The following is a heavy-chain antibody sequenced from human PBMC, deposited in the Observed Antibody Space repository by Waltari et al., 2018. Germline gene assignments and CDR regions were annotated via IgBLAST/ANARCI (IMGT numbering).Heavy chain of an antibody. Sequence: QVQLQQWGAGLLKPSETLSLTCAVYGGSFSGYYWSWIRQPPGKGLEWIGEINHSGSTNDIASRSSRVDISVDTAEDQFCLELCSVTAADTAWYCCERGLHRFYYCMGVGGRG. D-gene: IGHD1-26*01. CDR2: INHSGST. J-gene: IGHJ6*03. CDR3: ERGLHRFYYCMGV. CDR1: GGSFSGYY. V-gene: IGHV4-34*01.